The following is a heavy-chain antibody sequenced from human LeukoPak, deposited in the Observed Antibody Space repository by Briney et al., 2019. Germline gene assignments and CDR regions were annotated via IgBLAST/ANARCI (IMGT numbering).Heavy chain of an antibody. CDR1: GFTFSSYA. CDR2: VNRDGSET. J-gene: IGHJ6*02. CDR3: ARNNGMDV. V-gene: IGHV3-7*03. Sequence: GGSLRLSCAASGFTFSSYAMTWVRQVPGRGPEWVANVNRDGSETYYLDSVKGRFTISKDNAKNSLYLQMNSLRAEDTALYHCARNNGMDVWGQGTTVIASS.